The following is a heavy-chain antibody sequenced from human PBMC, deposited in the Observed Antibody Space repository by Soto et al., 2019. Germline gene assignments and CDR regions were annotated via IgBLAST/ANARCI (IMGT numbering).Heavy chain of an antibody. V-gene: IGHV5-51*01. CDR3: ERMGYDSSGYYPHWFDP. Sequence: ESLKISCKGSGYSFTSYWIGWVRQMPGKGLEWMGIIYPGDSDTRYSPSFQGQVTISADKSISTAYLQWSSLKASDTAMYYCERMGYDSSGYYPHWFDPWGQGTLVTV. D-gene: IGHD3-22*01. J-gene: IGHJ5*02. CDR2: IYPGDSDT. CDR1: GYSFTSYW.